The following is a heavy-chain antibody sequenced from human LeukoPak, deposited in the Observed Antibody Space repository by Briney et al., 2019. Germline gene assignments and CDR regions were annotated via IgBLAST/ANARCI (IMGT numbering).Heavy chain of an antibody. CDR3: ARDLEYCSGDSCYNNWFDP. Sequence: SDLRCFTRSVSGACMSNYYWNWIREHEGMGLEWIGHNYYKRRTNYNPSLQSRVTISLDTTKNQFSLKLSSVTAADTAVYYCARDLEYCSGDSCYNNWFDPWGQGILVTVSP. D-gene: IGHD2-15*01. V-gene: IGHV4-59*01. CDR1: GACMSNYY. CDR2: NYYKRRT. J-gene: IGHJ5*02.